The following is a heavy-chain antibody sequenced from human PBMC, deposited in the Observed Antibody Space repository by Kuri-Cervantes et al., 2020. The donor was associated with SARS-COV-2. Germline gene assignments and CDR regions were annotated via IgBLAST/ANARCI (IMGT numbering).Heavy chain of an antibody. J-gene: IGHJ6*02. V-gene: IGHV1-18*01. Sequence: ASVKVSCKASGYTFTSYGINWVRQAPGQGPEWMGWISPNTGVTKYAQKFQGRVTMTIDTSTTTAYMEVRSLRSDDAAVYFCAREIGTYYKYTRDFWGQGTTVTVSS. CDR2: ISPNTGVT. CDR3: AREIGTYYKYTRDF. CDR1: GYTFTSYG. D-gene: IGHD3-10*01.